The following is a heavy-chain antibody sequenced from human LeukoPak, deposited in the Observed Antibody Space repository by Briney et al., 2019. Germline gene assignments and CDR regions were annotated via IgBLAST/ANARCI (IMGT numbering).Heavy chain of an antibody. CDR1: GGSINSSSYY. Sequence: SETLSLTCTVSGGSINSSSYYWGWIRQPPGKGLEWIGSIYYSGTTYYNPSLKSRVTISVDTSKNQFSLKLSSVTAADTAVYYCARLFGRRSGYCSGGSCSNQFNWFDPWGQGTLVTVSS. J-gene: IGHJ5*02. D-gene: IGHD2-15*01. V-gene: IGHV4-39*01. CDR2: IYYSGTT. CDR3: ARLFGRRSGYCSGGSCSNQFNWFDP.